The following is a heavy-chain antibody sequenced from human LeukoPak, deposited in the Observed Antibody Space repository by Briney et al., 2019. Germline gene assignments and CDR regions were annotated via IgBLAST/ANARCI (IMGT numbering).Heavy chain of an antibody. CDR1: GFTFSSYA. Sequence: GGSLRLSCAASGFTFSSYAMSWVRQAPGKGLEWVSAISGSGGSTYYADSVKGRFTISRDNSKNTLYLQMNSLRAEDTAVYYCARVGIRFLEWLPHYFDYWGQGTLVTVSS. CDR3: ARVGIRFLEWLPHYFDY. CDR2: ISGSGGST. D-gene: IGHD3-3*01. J-gene: IGHJ4*02. V-gene: IGHV3-23*01.